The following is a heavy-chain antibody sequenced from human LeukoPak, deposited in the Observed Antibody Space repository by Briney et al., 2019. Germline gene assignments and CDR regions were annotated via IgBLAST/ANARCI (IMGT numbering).Heavy chain of an antibody. D-gene: IGHD3-10*01. CDR1: GFTFSSYG. J-gene: IGHJ4*02. Sequence: GGSLRLSCAASGFTFSSYGMHWVRPAPGKGLEWVAVISYDGSNKYYADSVKGRFTISRDNSKNTLYLQMNSLRAEDTAVYYCAKAQGESSLLLWFGELSANDYWGQGTLVTVSS. V-gene: IGHV3-30*18. CDR2: ISYDGSNK. CDR3: AKAQGESSLLLWFGELSANDY.